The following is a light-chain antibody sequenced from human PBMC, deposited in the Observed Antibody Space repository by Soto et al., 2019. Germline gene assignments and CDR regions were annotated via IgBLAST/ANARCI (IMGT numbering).Light chain of an antibody. CDR3: TSYAGGNNV. CDR1: SSDVGRYNY. Sequence: QSALTQPPSASGSPGQSVTISCTGTSSDVGRYNYVSWYQQHPGKVPKLMVYEVNKRPSGVPDRFSGSKSGNTASLTVSGLQAEEEAEYYCTSYAGGNNVFGTGTKLTVL. J-gene: IGLJ1*01. V-gene: IGLV2-8*01. CDR2: EVN.